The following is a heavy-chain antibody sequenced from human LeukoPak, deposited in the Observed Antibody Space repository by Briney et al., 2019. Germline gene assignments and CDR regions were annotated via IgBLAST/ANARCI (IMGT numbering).Heavy chain of an antibody. V-gene: IGHV4-4*09. J-gene: IGHJ5*02. CDR1: GGSITSYY. Sequence: TSETLSLTCTVSGGSITSYYWSWIRQPPGKGLEWIGYIYSSGSTNYNPSLKSRVTISVDTSKNQFSLKLSSVTAADTAVYYCARDFGVTVVAAIRFWFDPWGQGTLVTVSS. CDR2: IYSSGST. D-gene: IGHD2-15*01. CDR3: ARDFGVTVVAAIRFWFDP.